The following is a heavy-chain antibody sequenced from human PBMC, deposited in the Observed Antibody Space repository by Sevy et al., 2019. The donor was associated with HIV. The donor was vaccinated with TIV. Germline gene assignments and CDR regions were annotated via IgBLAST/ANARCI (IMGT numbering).Heavy chain of an antibody. V-gene: IGHV3-23*01. Sequence: GGSLRLSCSASEFTFSSYAMSWVRQAPGKGLEWVSSISGSGRFTYYADFVEGQFIISRDNSKNTLSVQMNSLRAEDTAVYYCAKGFCSGATCPRDYYYYGMDVWGQGTTVTVSS. CDR2: ISGSGRFT. D-gene: IGHD2-15*01. CDR3: AKGFCSGATCPRDYYYYGMDV. CDR1: EFTFSSYA. J-gene: IGHJ6*02.